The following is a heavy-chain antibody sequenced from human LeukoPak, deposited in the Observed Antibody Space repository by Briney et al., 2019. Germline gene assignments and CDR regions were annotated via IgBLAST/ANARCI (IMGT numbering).Heavy chain of an antibody. CDR2: ISSTGSTI. CDR3: ARELYDYVWGSYRYGGLDSPNNDF. V-gene: IGHV3-48*04. D-gene: IGHD3-16*02. Sequence: PGGSLRLSCAASGFTFSSYAMSWVRQAPGKGLEWVSYISSTGSTIYYADSVKGRFTMSRDNAKNSLYLQMNSLRAEDTAVYYCARELYDYVWGSYRYGGLDSPNNDFWGQGTLVTVSS. J-gene: IGHJ4*02. CDR1: GFTFSSYA.